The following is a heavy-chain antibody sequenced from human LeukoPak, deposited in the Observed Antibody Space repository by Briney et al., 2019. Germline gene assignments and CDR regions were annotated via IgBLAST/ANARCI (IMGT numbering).Heavy chain of an antibody. CDR2: INHSGST. Sequence: KTSETLSLTCAVYGGSFSGYYWSWIRQPPGKGLEWIGEINHSGSTNYNPSLKSRVTISIDTSKNQFSLKLSSVTAADTAVYYCARVTMVRGVIIRSFDYWGQGTLVTVSS. CDR1: GGSFSGYY. J-gene: IGHJ4*02. V-gene: IGHV4-34*01. CDR3: ARVTMVRGVIIRSFDY. D-gene: IGHD3-10*01.